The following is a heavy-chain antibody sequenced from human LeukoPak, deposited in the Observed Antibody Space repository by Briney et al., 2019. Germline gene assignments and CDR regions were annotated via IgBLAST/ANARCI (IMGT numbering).Heavy chain of an antibody. CDR1: GFTFSSYS. Sequence: GGSLRLSCAASGFTFSSYSFNWVRQVPGKGLEWVSSITTTFYTYYTDSVKGRFNISRDNAKNSVHLQMNSLRVEDTAVYYCARATASNWFDPWGQGTLVTVSS. CDR3: ARATASNWFDP. CDR2: ITTTFYT. J-gene: IGHJ5*02. D-gene: IGHD2-21*01. V-gene: IGHV3-21*01.